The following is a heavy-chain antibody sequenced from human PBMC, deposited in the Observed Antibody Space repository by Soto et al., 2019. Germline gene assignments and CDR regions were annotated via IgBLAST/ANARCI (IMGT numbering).Heavy chain of an antibody. V-gene: IGHV1-2*02. CDR2: INPNSGGT. J-gene: IGHJ6*02. Sequence: ASVKVSCKASGYTFTGYYMHWVRQAPGQGLEWMGWINPNSGGTNYAQKFQGRVTMTRDTSISTAYMELSRLRSDDTAVYYCARGGYCTNGVCPHSLGDYYYGMDVWGQGTTVTVSS. CDR3: ARGGYCTNGVCPHSLGDYYYGMDV. CDR1: GYTFTGYY. D-gene: IGHD2-8*01.